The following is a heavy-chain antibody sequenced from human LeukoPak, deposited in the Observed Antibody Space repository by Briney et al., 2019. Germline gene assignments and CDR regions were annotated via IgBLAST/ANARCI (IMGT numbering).Heavy chain of an antibody. V-gene: IGHV3-30*18. J-gene: IGHJ3*02. CDR2: ISYDGSNK. CDR3: AKDGRYFDWLSLEKAFDI. Sequence: GRSLRLSCAASGFTFSSYGMHWVRQAPGKGLEWVAVISYDGSNKYYADSVKGRFTISRDNSKNTLYLQMNSLRAEDTAVYYCAKDGRYFDWLSLEKAFDIWGQGTMVTVSS. D-gene: IGHD3-9*01. CDR1: GFTFSSYG.